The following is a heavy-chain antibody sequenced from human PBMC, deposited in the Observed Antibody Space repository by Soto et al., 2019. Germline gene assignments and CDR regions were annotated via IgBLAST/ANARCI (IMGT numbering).Heavy chain of an antibody. Sequence: PSETLSLTCTVSGGSISNSYWSWIRQPPGKGLEWIGYIYYSGSTNYNPSLKSRVTISVDTSKNQFSLKLSSVTAADTAVYYCARTVSRFGELGWFDPWGQGTLVTV. CDR2: IYYSGST. CDR3: ARTVSRFGELGWFDP. D-gene: IGHD3-10*01. J-gene: IGHJ5*02. CDR1: GGSISNSY. V-gene: IGHV4-59*08.